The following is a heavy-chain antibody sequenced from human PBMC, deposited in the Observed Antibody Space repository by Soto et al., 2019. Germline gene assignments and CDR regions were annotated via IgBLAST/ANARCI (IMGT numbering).Heavy chain of an antibody. CDR3: ARDLGYYDSSGYFDY. Sequence: GSLRLSCAASGFTFSDYYMSWIRQAPGKGLEWVSYISSSGDIIYNADSVKGRFTISRDNAKNSLYLQMNSLRADDTAVYYCARDLGYYDSSGYFDYWGQGTLVTVSS. CDR1: GFTFSDYY. CDR2: ISSSGDII. V-gene: IGHV3-11*01. J-gene: IGHJ4*02. D-gene: IGHD3-22*01.